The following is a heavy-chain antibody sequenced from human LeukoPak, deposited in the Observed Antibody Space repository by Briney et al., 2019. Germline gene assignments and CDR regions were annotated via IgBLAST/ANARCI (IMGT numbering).Heavy chain of an antibody. CDR1: GFTFSNYE. D-gene: IGHD1-26*01. Sequence: GGSLRLSRAASGFTFSNYEMNWVRQAPGKGLEWVSYISSSGSTIYYADSVKGRFTISRDNAKNSLYLQMNSLRVDDTAVYFCARDKIMGATRFDYWGQGALVTVSS. CDR3: ARDKIMGATRFDY. CDR2: ISSSGSTI. V-gene: IGHV3-48*03. J-gene: IGHJ4*02.